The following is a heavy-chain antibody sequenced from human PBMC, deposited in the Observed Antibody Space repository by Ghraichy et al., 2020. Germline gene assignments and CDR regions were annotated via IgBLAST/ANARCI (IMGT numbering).Heavy chain of an antibody. V-gene: IGHV4-30-4*01. D-gene: IGHD3-22*01. J-gene: IGHJ4*02. Sequence: SETLSLTCTVSGGSISSGDYYWSWIRQPPGKGLEWIGYIYYSGSTYYNPSLKSRVTISVDTSKNQFSLKLSSVTAADTAVYYCARVKISYYYDSSGYGAFDYWGQGTLVTVSS. CDR2: IYYSGST. CDR3: ARVKISYYYDSSGYGAFDY. CDR1: GGSISSGDYY.